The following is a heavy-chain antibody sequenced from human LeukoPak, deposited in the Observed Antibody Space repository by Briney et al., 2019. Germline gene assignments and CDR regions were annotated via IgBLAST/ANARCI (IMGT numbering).Heavy chain of an antibody. CDR2: IYYSGNT. CDR3: ARALRMNFYYYYMDV. Sequence: GSLRLSCAASGFTFSSYSMNWVRQAPGKGLEWIGSIYYSGNTYYNSSLKSRVTISLDTSKNQFSLNLFSVTAADTAMYYCARALRMNFYYYYMDVWGKGTTVTISS. J-gene: IGHJ6*03. D-gene: IGHD2/OR15-2a*01. V-gene: IGHV4-39*07. CDR1: GFTFSSYS.